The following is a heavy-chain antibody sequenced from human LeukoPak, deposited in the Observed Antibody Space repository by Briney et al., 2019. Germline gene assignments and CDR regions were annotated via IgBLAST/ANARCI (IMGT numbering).Heavy chain of an antibody. D-gene: IGHD2-2*01. J-gene: IGHJ4*02. CDR3: AKDWSCSSASGRFDY. V-gene: IGHV3-23*01. CDR1: GFTFSNYA. Sequence: GGSLRLSCVASGFTFSNYAMSWVRQAPGKGLEWVSDISGSGGNKYYADSVRGRFTISRDNSKNTLYLQMNSLRADDTPVYHCAKDWSCSSASGRFDYWGQGTLVTVSS. CDR2: ISGSGGNK.